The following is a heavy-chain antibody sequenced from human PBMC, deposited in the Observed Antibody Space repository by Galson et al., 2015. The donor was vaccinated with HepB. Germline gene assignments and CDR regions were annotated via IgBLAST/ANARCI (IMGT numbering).Heavy chain of an antibody. CDR1: GFTFSSYA. V-gene: IGHV3-30-3*01. CDR3: ARDTDYYYGMDV. CDR2: ISYDGSNK. D-gene: IGHD4-11*01. Sequence: SLRLSCAASGFTFSSYAMHWVRQAPGKGLEWVAVISYDGSNKYYADSVKGRFTISRDNSKNTLYLQMNSLRAEDTAVYYCARDTDYYYGMDVWGQGTTVTVSS. J-gene: IGHJ6*02.